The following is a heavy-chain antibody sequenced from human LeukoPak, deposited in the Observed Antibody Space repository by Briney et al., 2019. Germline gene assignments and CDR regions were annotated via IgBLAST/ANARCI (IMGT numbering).Heavy chain of an antibody. CDR3: ARYEYSSSSIYFDY. Sequence: SVTVSCKASGGTFSSYAISWVRQAPGHGLEWMGGIIPIFGTANYAQKFQGRVTITADESTSTAYMELSSLRSEDTAVYYCARYEYSSSSIYFDYWGQGTLVTVSS. CDR2: IIPIFGTA. CDR1: GGTFSSYA. V-gene: IGHV1-69*13. D-gene: IGHD6-6*01. J-gene: IGHJ4*02.